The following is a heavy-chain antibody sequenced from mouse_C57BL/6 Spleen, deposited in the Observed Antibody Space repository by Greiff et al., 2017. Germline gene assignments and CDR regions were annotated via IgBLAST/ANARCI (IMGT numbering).Heavy chain of an antibody. CDR2: IYPGSGNT. Sequence: QVQLQQSGAGLVRPGASVKLSCKASGYTFTDYYINWVKQRPGQGLEWIARIYPGSGNTYYNEKFKGKDTLTADKSSSTAYMQLSSLTSEDSAFYCCADWYFDGWGTGTTVTVSS. CDR3: ADWYFDG. V-gene: IGHV1-76*01. J-gene: IGHJ1*03. CDR1: GYTFTDYY.